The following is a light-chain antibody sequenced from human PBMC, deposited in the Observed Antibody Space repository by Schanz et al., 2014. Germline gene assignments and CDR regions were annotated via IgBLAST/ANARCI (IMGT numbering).Light chain of an antibody. CDR3: SSYTSSTPLV. CDR1: SSDVGTYNY. CDR2: DVS. V-gene: IGLV2-14*01. Sequence: QSALTQPRSVSGSPGQSVTISCTGTSSDVGTYNYVSWYQQHPGKAPKLMIYDVSNRPSGVSNRFSGSKSGNTASLTISGLQAEDEANYYCSSYTSSTPLVFGGGTKLTVL. J-gene: IGLJ3*02.